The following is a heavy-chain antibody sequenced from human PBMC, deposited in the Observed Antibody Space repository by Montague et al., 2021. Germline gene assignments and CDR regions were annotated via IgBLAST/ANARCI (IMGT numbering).Heavy chain of an antibody. Sequence: SETLSLTCTVSGGSTSSTSYYWGWIRQPPGKELDFIVVIYYNGSTYHNPSLKSRVTVSIDTSKNQFSLKLISVTAADTAVYFCARSLYCKGGSCYSGFDSWGQGTLVTVSS. D-gene: IGHD2-15*01. CDR1: GGSTSSTSYY. CDR3: ARSLYCKGGSCYSGFDS. J-gene: IGHJ5*01. CDR2: IYYNGST. V-gene: IGHV4-39*01.